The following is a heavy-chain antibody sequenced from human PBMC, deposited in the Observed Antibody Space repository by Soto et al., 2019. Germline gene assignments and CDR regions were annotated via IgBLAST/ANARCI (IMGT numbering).Heavy chain of an antibody. CDR3: ARGYYDTSGYYTIDF. CDR2: VNPSSGNT. V-gene: IGHV1-8*01. D-gene: IGHD3-22*01. J-gene: IGHJ4*02. Sequence: ASVKVSCKTSGYTFTSYDVMWVRQATGQGLEWMGWVNPSSGNTDSAQKFQGRVTMTWDTSINTAYMELSSLRSEDTAVYYCARGYYDTSGYYTIDFWGQGTLVTVSS. CDR1: GYTFTSYD.